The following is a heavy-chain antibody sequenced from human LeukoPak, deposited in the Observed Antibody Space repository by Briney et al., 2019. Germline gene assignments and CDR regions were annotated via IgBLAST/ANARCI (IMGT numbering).Heavy chain of an antibody. CDR3: ARHESYAPFDS. J-gene: IGHJ4*02. Sequence: SETLSLTCTVAGGTISSGSHYWGWIRQPPGKGLEWIGSIYYSGRTYYNPSLKSRVTISVDTSKNQFSLKLSSVTAADTAVYYCARHESYAPFDSWGQGTLVTVSS. D-gene: IGHD1-26*01. CDR1: GGTISSGSHY. CDR2: IYYSGRT. V-gene: IGHV4-39*01.